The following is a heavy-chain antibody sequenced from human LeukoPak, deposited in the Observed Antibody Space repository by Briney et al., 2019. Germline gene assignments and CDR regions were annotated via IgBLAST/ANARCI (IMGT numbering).Heavy chain of an antibody. CDR2: LNEDGTVK. CDR1: GFSFTTNW. Sequence: GGSLRLSCAASGFSFTTNWMHWVRQTPGKRLEWVAELNEDGTVKYYVYSVKGRFTISRDNAKNSLYLQMNRLRAEDTGVYFCANVPRSTVSYWGRGTLVTVSS. V-gene: IGHV3-7*01. CDR3: ANVPRSTVSY. D-gene: IGHD1-14*01. J-gene: IGHJ4*02.